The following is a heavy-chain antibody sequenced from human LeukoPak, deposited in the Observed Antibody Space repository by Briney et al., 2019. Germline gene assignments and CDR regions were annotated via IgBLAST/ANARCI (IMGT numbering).Heavy chain of an antibody. J-gene: IGHJ4*02. CDR3: ARDGGYYYDSSGYPMYLLDY. V-gene: IGHV1-69*13. CDR1: GGTFSSYA. Sequence: GASVKVSCKASGGTFSSYAISWVRQAPGQGLEWMGGIIPIFGTANYAQKFQGRVTITADESTSTAYMELSSLRSEDTAVYYCARDGGYYYDSSGYPMYLLDYWGQGTLVTVSS. D-gene: IGHD3-22*01. CDR2: IIPIFGTA.